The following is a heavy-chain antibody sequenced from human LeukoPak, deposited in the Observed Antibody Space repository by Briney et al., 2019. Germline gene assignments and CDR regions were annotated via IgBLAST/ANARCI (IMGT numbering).Heavy chain of an antibody. CDR3: VRDLPQLAPPSVVY. CDR2: ISAYNGKT. Sequence: GASVKVSCKASGDTFTGDGISWGRQAPGPGGGWMGWISAYNGKTNYAQTLQGRVTMTTETSTSTACMQRRSVRSHDTAVYYCVRDLPQLAPPSVVYWRQGTLLTVPS. J-gene: IGHJ4*02. V-gene: IGHV1-18*01. D-gene: IGHD6-13*01. CDR1: GDTFTGDG.